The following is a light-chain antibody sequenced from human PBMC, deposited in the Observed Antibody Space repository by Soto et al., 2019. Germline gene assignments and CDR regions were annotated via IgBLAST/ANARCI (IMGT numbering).Light chain of an antibody. CDR3: QQRSDWPLT. Sequence: EIVLTQSPATLSLSPGDRATLSCRASPSVRGYLACYQQKPGQAPRLLLYDASFRVTGLPARFSGSGSGTYFTLTISSLEPEDFAVYDCQQRSDWPLTFGGGTTVEIK. V-gene: IGKV3-11*01. CDR1: PSVRGY. J-gene: IGKJ4*01. CDR2: DAS.